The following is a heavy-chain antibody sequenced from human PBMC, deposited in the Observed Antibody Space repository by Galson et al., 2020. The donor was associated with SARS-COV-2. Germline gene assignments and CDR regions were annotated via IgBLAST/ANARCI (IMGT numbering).Heavy chain of an antibody. D-gene: IGHD3-22*01. CDR3: AKDNRGGYYSGGDIY. J-gene: IGHJ4*02. CDR2: ITGSGDRA. CDR1: GFTFTMSA. Sequence: TGGSLRLSCAASGFTFTMSAMTWVRQAPGKGLEWVSVITGSGDRAYYADSVKGRFTISRDNSKNTLYLQMNSLRAEDTALYYCAKDNRGGYYSGGDIYWGQGTLVTVSS. V-gene: IGHV3-23*01.